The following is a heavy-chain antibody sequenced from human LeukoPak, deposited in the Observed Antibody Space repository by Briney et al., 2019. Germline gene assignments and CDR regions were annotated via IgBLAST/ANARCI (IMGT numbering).Heavy chain of an antibody. CDR2: ISYDGSNK. D-gene: IGHD6-6*01. CDR1: GFTFSSYA. Sequence: GGSLRLSCAASGFTFSSYAMHWVRQAPGKGLEWVAVISYDGSNKYYADSVKGRFTISRDNSKNTLYLQMNSLRAEGTAVYYCAKDSTSFWWGQGTLVTVSS. CDR3: AKDSTSFW. V-gene: IGHV3-30-3*01. J-gene: IGHJ4*02.